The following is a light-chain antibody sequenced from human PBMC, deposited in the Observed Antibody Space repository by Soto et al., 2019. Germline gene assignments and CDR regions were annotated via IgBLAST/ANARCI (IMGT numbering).Light chain of an antibody. CDR1: QSVSNSD. Sequence: EIVLTQSPGTLSLSPGERATLSCRASQSVSNSDLTWYQQKPGQAPRLLIYGASNRATGIPDRFSGSGSGTDFTLTISRLEPEDCAVYFCQQYGSSWWTFGQGTKVEIK. CDR2: GAS. V-gene: IGKV3-20*01. J-gene: IGKJ1*01. CDR3: QQYGSSWWT.